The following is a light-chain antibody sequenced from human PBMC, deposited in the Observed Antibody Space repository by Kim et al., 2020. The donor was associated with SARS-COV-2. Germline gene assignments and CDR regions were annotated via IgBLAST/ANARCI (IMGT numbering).Light chain of an antibody. V-gene: IGKV3-15*01. J-gene: IGKJ4*01. Sequence: EIVMTQSPATLSVSPGERATLSCRASQSDSSNLAWYQQKPGQAPRLLIYGASTRATGIPGRFSGSGSGTEFTLTISSLQSEDFAVYYCQQYSHWPLTFGGGTKLEIK. CDR3: QQYSHWPLT. CDR1: QSDSSN. CDR2: GAS.